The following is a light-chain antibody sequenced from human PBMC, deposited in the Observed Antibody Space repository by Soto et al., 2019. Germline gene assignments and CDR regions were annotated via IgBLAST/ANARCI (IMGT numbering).Light chain of an antibody. J-gene: IGKJ2*01. CDR1: QSVSTF. Sequence: EIVLTQSPATLSLSPGERAILSCRASQSVSTFLAWFQQKPGQPPRLLIYDASKRATGIPARFSGSGSGTDFTLTISSLEPEDFAVYYCQQRSSRPPMYTFGQGTKVDIK. CDR2: DAS. CDR3: QQRSSRPPMYT. V-gene: IGKV3-11*01.